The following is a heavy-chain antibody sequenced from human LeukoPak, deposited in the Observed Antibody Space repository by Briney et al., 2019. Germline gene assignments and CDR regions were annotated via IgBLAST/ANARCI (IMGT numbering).Heavy chain of an antibody. CDR3: ARQSTDYYYYMDV. D-gene: IGHD4-11*01. Sequence: KPSETLSLTCTVSGGSISSYYWSWIRQPPGKGLEWIGYIYTSGSTTYNPSLKSRVTISVDTSKNQFSLKLSSVTAADTAVYYCARQSTDYYYYMDVWGKGTTVTVSS. CDR1: GGSISSYY. V-gene: IGHV4-4*09. J-gene: IGHJ6*03. CDR2: IYTSGST.